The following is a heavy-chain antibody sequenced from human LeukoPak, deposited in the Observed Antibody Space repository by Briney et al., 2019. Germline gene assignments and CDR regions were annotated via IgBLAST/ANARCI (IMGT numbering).Heavy chain of an antibody. Sequence: ASVKVSCKASGGTFSSYAISWVRQASGQGLEWMGGIIPIFGTANYAQKFQGRVTITADKSTSTAYMELSSLRSEDTAVYYCASLGSSGYYPNWFDPWGQGTLVTVSS. CDR3: ASLGSSGYYPNWFDP. D-gene: IGHD3-22*01. V-gene: IGHV1-69*06. CDR2: IIPIFGTA. CDR1: GGTFSSYA. J-gene: IGHJ5*02.